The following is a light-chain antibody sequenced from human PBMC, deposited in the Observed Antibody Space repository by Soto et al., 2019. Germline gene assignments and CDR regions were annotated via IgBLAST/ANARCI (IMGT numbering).Light chain of an antibody. CDR3: QSYGGGLSPRVV. Sequence: QSVLTQPPSVSGAPGQRVTISCTGSSSNIGAGYDVHWYQQLPGTAPKLLIYGNTNRPSGVPDRFSGSKSGASASLAITGLQAEDEADYYCQSYGGGLSPRVVFGGGTKLTVL. V-gene: IGLV1-40*01. J-gene: IGLJ2*01. CDR2: GNT. CDR1: SSNIGAGYD.